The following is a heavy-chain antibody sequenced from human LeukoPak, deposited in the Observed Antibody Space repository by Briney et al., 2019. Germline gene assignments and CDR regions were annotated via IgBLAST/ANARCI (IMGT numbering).Heavy chain of an antibody. Sequence: GGSLRLSCTASGFTFGDYAMSWVRQAPGKGLEWVSAISGSGGSTYYADSVKGRFTISRDNSKNTLYLQMNSLRAEDTAVYYCAKGEEESSSWYSQFDYWGQGTLVTVSS. J-gene: IGHJ4*02. CDR1: GFTFGDYA. V-gene: IGHV3-23*01. D-gene: IGHD6-13*01. CDR3: AKGEEESSSWYSQFDY. CDR2: ISGSGGST.